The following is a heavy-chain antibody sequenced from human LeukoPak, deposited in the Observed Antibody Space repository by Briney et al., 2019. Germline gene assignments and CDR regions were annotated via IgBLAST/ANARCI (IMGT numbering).Heavy chain of an antibody. V-gene: IGHV1-69*13. D-gene: IGHD2-15*01. CDR1: GGTFRSYA. J-gene: IGHJ5*02. Sequence: GASVTVSCKSSGGTFRSYAISWVRQAPGQGLEWMGGILPTCGTENYAHNFQGRVNITAHDSTPTPHRDQSSLSCDDTGVYYCERDCHYCGGGSCYLGAIPSFSWFDPWGRGTRVTVS. CDR2: ILPTCGTE. CDR3: ERDCHYCGGGSCYLGAIPSFSWFDP.